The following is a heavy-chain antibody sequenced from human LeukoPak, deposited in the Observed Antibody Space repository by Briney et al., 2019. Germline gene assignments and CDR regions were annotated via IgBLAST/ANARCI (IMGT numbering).Heavy chain of an antibody. CDR3: ARAPGFSSTWYKDY. CDR2: IYYSGST. CDR1: GDSISSDDYY. J-gene: IGHJ4*02. D-gene: IGHD6-13*01. V-gene: IGHV4-30-4*01. Sequence: SETLSLTCTVSGDSISSDDYYWSWIRQPPGKGLEWIGYIYYSGSTYYNSSLKSRITMSVDRSKNQFSLKLTSVTAADTAVYYCARAPGFSSTWYKDYWGQGILVTVS.